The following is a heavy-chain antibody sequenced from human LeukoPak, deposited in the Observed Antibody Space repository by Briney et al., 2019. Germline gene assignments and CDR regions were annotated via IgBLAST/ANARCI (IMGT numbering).Heavy chain of an antibody. V-gene: IGHV4-59*01. CDR1: GGSISSYY. CDR2: IYYSGST. Sequence: PSQTLSLTCTVSGGSISSYYWSWIRQPPGKGLEWIGYIYYSGSTNYNPSLKSRVTISVDTSKNQFSLKLSSVTAADTAVYYCARQHYSNYFDYWGQGTLVTVSS. D-gene: IGHD4-11*01. J-gene: IGHJ4*02. CDR3: ARQHYSNYFDY.